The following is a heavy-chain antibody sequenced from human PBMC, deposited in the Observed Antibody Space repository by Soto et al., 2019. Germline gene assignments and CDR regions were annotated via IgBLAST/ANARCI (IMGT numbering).Heavy chain of an antibody. V-gene: IGHV4-31*03. CDR3: ARSGQAAVWSGYPPRLFDP. D-gene: IGHD3-3*01. J-gene: IGHJ5*02. CDR2: IYYSGST. CDR1: GGSISSGGYY. Sequence: TSEPLSLTCTVSGGSISSGGYYWSWISQHPGKGLEWIGYIYYSGSTYYNPSLKSRVTISVDTSKNQFSLKLSSVTAADTAVYYCARSGQAAVWSGYPPRLFDPWGQGTLVTVSS.